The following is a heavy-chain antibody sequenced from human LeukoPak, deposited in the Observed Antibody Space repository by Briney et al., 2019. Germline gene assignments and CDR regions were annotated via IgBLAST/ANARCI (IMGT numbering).Heavy chain of an antibody. CDR3: ARVARLRFYYYYGMDV. D-gene: IGHD3-3*01. CDR2: MNPNSGNT. Sequence: ASVKVSCKASGYTFTSYDINWVRQATGQGLEWMGWMNPNSGNTGYAQKFQGRVTMTRNTSISTAYMELSSLGSEDTAVYYCARVARLRFYYYYGMDVWGQGTTVTVSS. CDR1: GYTFTSYD. V-gene: IGHV1-8*01. J-gene: IGHJ6*02.